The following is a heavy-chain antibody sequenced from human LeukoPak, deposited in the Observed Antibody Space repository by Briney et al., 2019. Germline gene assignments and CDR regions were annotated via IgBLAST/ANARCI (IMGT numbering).Heavy chain of an antibody. CDR3: ATALYYYDSSGYYLNWFDP. CDR1: GYTLTELS. CDR2: FDPEDGET. Sequence: ASVKVSCKVSGYTLTELSMHWVRQAPGKGLEWMGGFDPEDGETIYAQKFQGRVTMTEDTSTDTAYKELSSLRSEDTAVYYCATALYYYDSSGYYLNWFDPWGQGTLVTVSS. J-gene: IGHJ5*02. D-gene: IGHD3-22*01. V-gene: IGHV1-24*01.